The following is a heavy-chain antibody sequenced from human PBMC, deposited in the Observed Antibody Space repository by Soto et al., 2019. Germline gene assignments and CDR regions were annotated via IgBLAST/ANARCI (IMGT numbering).Heavy chain of an antibody. CDR1: GFTFSRFG. Sequence: QVQVVESGGGVVQPGRSLRLSCAASGFTFSRFGMHWVRQAPGKGLEWVAIISHDGSNKYHVDSVKGRFTISRDNTKNTLYLQMDSLRPDDTAVYFCARVGARFVRDIQNDAFDIWGQGTMVTVSS. V-gene: IGHV3-30*03. D-gene: IGHD3-3*01. CDR2: ISHDGSNK. J-gene: IGHJ3*02. CDR3: ARVGARFVRDIQNDAFDI.